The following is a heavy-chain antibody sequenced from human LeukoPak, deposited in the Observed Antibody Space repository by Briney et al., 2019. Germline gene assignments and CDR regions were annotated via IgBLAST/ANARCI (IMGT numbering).Heavy chain of an antibody. J-gene: IGHJ1*01. CDR3: AKDEAIPTELHYSRD. V-gene: IGHV3-30*18. D-gene: IGHD2-21*01. CDR1: GFTFSSYS. CDR2: ISYDGSHQ. Sequence: PGGSLRLSCAASGFTFSSYSMNWVRQAPAKGLEWLSGISYDGSHQHYADCVKGRLFISRDNSKNTLNLQMDSLRAEDTAVYYCAKDEAIPTELHYSRDCGQATLATVSS.